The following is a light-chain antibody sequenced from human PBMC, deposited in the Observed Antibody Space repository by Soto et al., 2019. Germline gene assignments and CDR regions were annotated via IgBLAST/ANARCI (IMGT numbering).Light chain of an antibody. V-gene: IGKV1-39*01. CDR1: QSISRF. CDR3: QQTYSTPQPS. J-gene: IGKJ4*01. Sequence: IQMTQSPSSLTASVQDRVTLTCRASQSISRFLNWYQQKPGKAPKLLIYAASNLHSGVPSRFSGSGSGTDFTLTISSLQPEDFATYYCQQTYSTPQPSFGGGTKVEIK. CDR2: AAS.